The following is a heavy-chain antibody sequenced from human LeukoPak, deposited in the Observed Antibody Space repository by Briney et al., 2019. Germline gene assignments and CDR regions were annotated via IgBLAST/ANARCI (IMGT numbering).Heavy chain of an antibody. V-gene: IGHV3-48*03. CDR2: ISSSGSDI. CDR3: TRDYGGSSPFDY. J-gene: IGHJ4*02. D-gene: IGHD4-23*01. Sequence: SGGSLRLSCAASGFTVSNYEMHWVRQAPGKGLEWVSYISSSGSDIYYADSVKGRFTISRDNAKNSLYLHMNSLRAEDTAVYYCTRDYGGSSPFDYWGQGTLVTVSS. CDR1: GFTVSNYE.